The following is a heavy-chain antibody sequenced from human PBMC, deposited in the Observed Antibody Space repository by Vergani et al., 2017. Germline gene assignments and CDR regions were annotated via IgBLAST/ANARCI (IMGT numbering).Heavy chain of an antibody. CDR1: GFTVSSNY. CDR2: IYSGGST. D-gene: IGHD4-11*01. Sequence: EVQLVESGGGLVQPGGSLRLSCAASGFTVSSNYMSWVRQAPGKGLEWVSVIYSGGSTYYADSVKGRFTIARDNSKNTLYLQMNSLRAEDKAVYYCARDGVTTDQDYYYGMDVWGQGTTVTVSS. V-gene: IGHV3-66*01. CDR3: ARDGVTTDQDYYYGMDV. J-gene: IGHJ6*02.